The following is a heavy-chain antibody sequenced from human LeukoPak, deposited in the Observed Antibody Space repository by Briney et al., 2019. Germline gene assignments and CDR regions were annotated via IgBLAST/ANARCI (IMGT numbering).Heavy chain of an antibody. V-gene: IGHV3-21*01. CDR2: ISSSSSYI. Sequence: PGGSLRLSCAASGFTFSSYSMNWVRQAPGKGLEWVSSISSSSSYIYYADSVKGRFTISRDNAKNSLYLQMNSLRAEDTAVYYCATQPYDSSGYYPYWGQGTLVPVSS. CDR1: GFTFSSYS. J-gene: IGHJ4*02. CDR3: ATQPYDSSGYYPY. D-gene: IGHD3-22*01.